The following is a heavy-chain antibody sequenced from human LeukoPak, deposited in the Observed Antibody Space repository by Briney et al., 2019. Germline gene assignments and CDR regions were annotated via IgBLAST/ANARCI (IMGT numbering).Heavy chain of an antibody. Sequence: GGSLRLSCAASGFAFRTNWMSWVRQAPGKGLQWVANIKQDGTEKFYVDSVKGRFTISRDNAKTTLYLQMDSLRVEDTAVYYCAREPDNWFDPSGQGTLVTVSS. CDR2: IKQDGTEK. V-gene: IGHV3-7*01. CDR1: GFAFRTNW. CDR3: AREPDNWFDP. J-gene: IGHJ5*02.